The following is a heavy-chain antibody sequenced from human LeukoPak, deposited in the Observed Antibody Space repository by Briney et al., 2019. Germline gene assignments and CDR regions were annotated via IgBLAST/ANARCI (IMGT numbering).Heavy chain of an antibody. Sequence: SVKVSCKASGGTFSSYAISWVRQAPGQGREGMGGIIPIFGTANYAQKFQGRVTITADESTSTAYMELSSLRSEDTAVYYCARGGYDILTGYPRPNYFDYWGQGTLVTVSS. D-gene: IGHD3-9*01. V-gene: IGHV1-69*01. CDR3: ARGGYDILTGYPRPNYFDY. J-gene: IGHJ4*02. CDR2: IIPIFGTA. CDR1: GGTFSSYA.